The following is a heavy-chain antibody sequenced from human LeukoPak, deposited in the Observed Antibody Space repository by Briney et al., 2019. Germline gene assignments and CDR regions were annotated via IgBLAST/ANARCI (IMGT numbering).Heavy chain of an antibody. CDR3: ATGPLGQLVAWDEYFQH. CDR2: FDPEDGET. J-gene: IGHJ1*01. V-gene: IGHV1-24*01. Sequence: ASVKVSCKVSGYTLTELSMHWVRQAPGKGLEWMGGFDPEDGETIYAQKFQGRVTMTEDTSTDTAYMELSSLRSEDTAVYYCATGPLGQLVAWDEYFQHWGQGTLVTVSS. CDR1: GYTLTELS. D-gene: IGHD6-6*01.